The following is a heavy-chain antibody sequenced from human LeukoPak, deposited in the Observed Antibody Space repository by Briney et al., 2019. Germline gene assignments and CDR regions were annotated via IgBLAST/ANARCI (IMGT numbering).Heavy chain of an antibody. Sequence: GGSLRLSCAASGFTFNNYAMTWVRQAPGKGLEWVSTISTSGDSTYYADSVKGRFTISRDDSKNTLYLQMNSLTAEDTALHYCARARYCSSTSCFLDYWGQGALVTVSS. CDR2: ISTSGDST. CDR1: GFTFNNYA. CDR3: ARARYCSSTSCFLDY. J-gene: IGHJ4*02. V-gene: IGHV3-23*01. D-gene: IGHD2-2*01.